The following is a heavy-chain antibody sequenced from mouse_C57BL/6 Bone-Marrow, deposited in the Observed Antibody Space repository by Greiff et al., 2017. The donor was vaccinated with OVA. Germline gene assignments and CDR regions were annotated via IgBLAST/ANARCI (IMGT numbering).Heavy chain of an antibody. J-gene: IGHJ1*03. CDR1: GFNIKDYY. D-gene: IGHD2-4*01. Sequence: VQLQQSGAELVRPGASVKLSCTASGFNIKDYYMHWVKQRPEQRLEWSGRIDPEDGDTEYAPKFQGKATMTADTSSNTAYLQLSSLTSEDTAVYYCTWDYAWYFDVWGTGTTVTVSS. CDR3: TWDYAWYFDV. V-gene: IGHV14-1*01. CDR2: IDPEDGDT.